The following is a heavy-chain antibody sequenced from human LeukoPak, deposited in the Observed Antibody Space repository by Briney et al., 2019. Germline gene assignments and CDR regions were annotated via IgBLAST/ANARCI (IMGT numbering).Heavy chain of an antibody. D-gene: IGHD6-19*01. J-gene: IGHJ3*02. CDR1: GGSISSSSYY. V-gene: IGHV4-39*07. CDR2: IYYSGST. Sequence: PSETLSLTCTVSGGSISSSSYYWGWIRQPPGKGLEWIGSIYYSGSTYYNPSLKSRVTISVDTSKNQFSLKLSSVTAADTAVYYCARELCGYSSGWYIDEGCSANADAFDIWGQGTMVTVSS. CDR3: ARELCGYSSGWYIDEGCSANADAFDI.